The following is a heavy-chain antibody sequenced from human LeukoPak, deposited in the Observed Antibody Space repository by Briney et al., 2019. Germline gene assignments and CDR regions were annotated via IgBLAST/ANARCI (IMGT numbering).Heavy chain of an antibody. D-gene: IGHD3-10*01. V-gene: IGHV4-59*08. Sequence: SETLSLTCTVSGGSISSYYWSWIRQPPGKGLEWIGYIYYSGSTYYNPSLKSRVTISVDTSKNQFSLKLSSVTAADTAVYYCARVPVRFGELLDNWFDPWGQGTLVTVSS. CDR2: IYYSGST. CDR1: GGSISSYY. CDR3: ARVPVRFGELLDNWFDP. J-gene: IGHJ5*02.